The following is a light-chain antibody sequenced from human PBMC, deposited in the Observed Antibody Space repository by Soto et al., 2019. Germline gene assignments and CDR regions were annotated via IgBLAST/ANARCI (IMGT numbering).Light chain of an antibody. CDR1: SSDVGGYNY. J-gene: IGLJ1*01. CDR2: AVS. CDR3: SSYTSSSPYV. V-gene: IGLV2-14*01. Sequence: QSVLTQPASVSGSPGQSVTISCTGTSSDVGGYNYVSWYQQHPGKAPKLMIYAVSNRPSGVSNRFSGSKSGNTASLTISGLQAEVEADYYCSSYTSSSPYVFGTGTKVTVL.